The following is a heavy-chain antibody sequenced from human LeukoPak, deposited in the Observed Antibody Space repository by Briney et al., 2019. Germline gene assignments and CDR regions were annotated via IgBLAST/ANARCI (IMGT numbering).Heavy chain of an antibody. J-gene: IGHJ4*02. CDR1: GGSISSSIYY. V-gene: IGHV4-39*07. Sequence: SETLSLTCTVSGGSISSSIYYWGWIRQPPGKGLEWIGSIYYSGSTYYNPSLKSRVTISVDTSKNQFSLKLSSVTAADTAVYYCARDWGSGSYPPLAYFDYWGQGTLVTVSS. D-gene: IGHD1-26*01. CDR2: IYYSGST. CDR3: ARDWGSGSYPPLAYFDY.